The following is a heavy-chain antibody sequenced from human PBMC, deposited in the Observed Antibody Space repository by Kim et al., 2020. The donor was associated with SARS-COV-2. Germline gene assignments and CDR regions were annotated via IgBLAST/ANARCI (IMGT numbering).Heavy chain of an antibody. CDR2: IIPIFGTA. CDR1: GGTFSSYA. J-gene: IGHJ4*02. Sequence: SVKVSCKASGGTFSSYAISWVRQAPGQGLEWMGGIIPIFGTANYAQKFQGRVTITADESTSTAYMELSSLRSEDTAVYYCARDLPTHYGDYDYWGQGTLVTVSS. CDR3: ARDLPTHYGDYDY. D-gene: IGHD4-17*01. V-gene: IGHV1-69*13.